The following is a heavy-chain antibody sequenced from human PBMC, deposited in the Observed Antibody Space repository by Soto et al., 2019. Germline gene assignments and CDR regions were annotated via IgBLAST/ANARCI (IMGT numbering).Heavy chain of an antibody. V-gene: IGHV3-30*18. CDR2: ISYDGSNK. J-gene: IGHJ4*02. CDR1: GFTFSSYG. Sequence: GGSLRLSCAASGFTFSSYGMHWVRQAPGKGLEWVAVISYDGSNKYYADSVKGRFTISRDNSKNTLYLQMNSLRAEDTAVYYCAKDPDVLLWFGESTPGYWGQGTLVTVSS. D-gene: IGHD3-10*01. CDR3: AKDPDVLLWFGESTPGY.